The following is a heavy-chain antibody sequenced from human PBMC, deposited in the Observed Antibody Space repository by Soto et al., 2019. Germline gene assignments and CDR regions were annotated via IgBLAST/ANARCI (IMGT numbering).Heavy chain of an antibody. J-gene: IGHJ1*01. V-gene: IGHV4-59*11. CDR1: GGSSSSHK. CDR2: IHDSGST. D-gene: IGHD2-21*02. CDR3: ARNTYGGGACYVLAEYFQH. Sequence: SETLSLTCTVSGGSSSSHKWSWIRQPPGKGLEWIGYIHDSGSTSYNPSLKSRVTISVDTSKNQFSLKLSSVTAADTAVYYCARNTYGGGACYVLAEYFQHGGQGTLVTVSS.